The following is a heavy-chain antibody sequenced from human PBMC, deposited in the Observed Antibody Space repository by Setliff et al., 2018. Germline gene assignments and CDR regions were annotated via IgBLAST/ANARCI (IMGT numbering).Heavy chain of an antibody. CDR3: VRDRSGDYAFDF. CDR1: GFTFSTYV. V-gene: IGHV3-21*01. Sequence: GGSLRLSCAASGFTFSTYVMTWVRQAPGKGLEWVSSIHGEGFDTYYADSVRGRFTVSRDNAKESLYLQMNNLGAEDTAVYFCVRDRSGDYAFDFWGQGTLVTVSS. CDR2: IHGEGFDT. J-gene: IGHJ4*02. D-gene: IGHD4-17*01.